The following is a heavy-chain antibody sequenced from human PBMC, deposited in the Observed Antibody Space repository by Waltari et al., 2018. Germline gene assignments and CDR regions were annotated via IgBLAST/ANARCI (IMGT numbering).Heavy chain of an antibody. J-gene: IGHJ4*02. CDR1: GGSISSYY. Sequence: QVQLQESGPGLVKPSETLSLTCTVSGGSISSYYWSWIRQPPGKGLEWIGYIYYSGSTNYNPSLKSRVTISVDTSKNQFSLKLSSVTAADTAVYYCATLLYDFWSGYYIGYWGREPWSPSPQ. CDR3: ATLLYDFWSGYYIGY. D-gene: IGHD3-3*01. V-gene: IGHV4-59*01. CDR2: IYYSGST.